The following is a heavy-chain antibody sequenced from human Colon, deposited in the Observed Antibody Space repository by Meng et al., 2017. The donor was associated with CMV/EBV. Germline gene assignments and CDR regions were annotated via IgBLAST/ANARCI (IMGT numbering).Heavy chain of an antibody. D-gene: IGHD4-11*01. V-gene: IGHV3-30*02. CDR3: AKTFVDSNIPGYYYYGMDV. Sequence: GESLKISCAVSGFIFSSYGMHWVRQAPGKGLEWVAFIRYDGTNEYYADSVKGRFTISRDNSKNTLYLQMNNLRVEDTAVYYCAKTFVDSNIPGYYYYGMDVWGQGTTVTVSS. J-gene: IGHJ6*02. CDR2: IRYDGTNE. CDR1: GFIFSSYG.